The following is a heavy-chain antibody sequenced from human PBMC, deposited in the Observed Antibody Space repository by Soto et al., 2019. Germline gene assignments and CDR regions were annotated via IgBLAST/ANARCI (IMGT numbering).Heavy chain of an antibody. CDR3: ARISPVYSGSHFDAFDI. CDR1: GFSLSNARMG. CDR2: IFSNDEK. Sequence: QVTLKESGPVLVKPTEPLTLTCTVSGFSLSNARMGVSWIRQPPGKALEWLAHIFSNDEKSYSTSLKSRLTISKXXSXSXXVLTMTNMDPVDTATYYCARISPVYSGSHFDAFDIWGQGTMVTVSS. D-gene: IGHD1-26*01. V-gene: IGHV2-26*01. J-gene: IGHJ3*02.